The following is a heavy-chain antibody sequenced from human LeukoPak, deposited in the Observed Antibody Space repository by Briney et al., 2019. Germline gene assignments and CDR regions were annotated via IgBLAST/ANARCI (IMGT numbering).Heavy chain of an antibody. V-gene: IGHV3-23*01. Sequence: PGGSLRLSCAASGFTFSSYAMSWVRQAPGKGLEWVSAISGSGGSTYYADSVKGRFTISRDNAKNSLYLQMNSLRAEDTALYYCAKENNWEIDYWGQGTLVTVSS. CDR1: GFTFSSYA. J-gene: IGHJ4*02. CDR2: ISGSGGST. D-gene: IGHD1-1*01. CDR3: AKENNWEIDY.